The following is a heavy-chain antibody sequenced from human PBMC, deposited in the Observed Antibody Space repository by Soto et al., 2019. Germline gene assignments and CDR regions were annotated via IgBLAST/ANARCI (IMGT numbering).Heavy chain of an antibody. V-gene: IGHV3-33*01. Sequence: QVQLVESGGGVVQPGRSLRLSCAASGFTFSSYGMHWVRQAPGKGLEWVAVIWYDGSNKYYADSVKGRFTISRDNSKNPLYLQMNSLRAEDTAVYYCARELRGDILTGYSSGAFDILGQGTMVTVSS. CDR1: GFTFSSYG. J-gene: IGHJ3*02. CDR2: IWYDGSNK. CDR3: ARELRGDILTGYSSGAFDI. D-gene: IGHD3-9*01.